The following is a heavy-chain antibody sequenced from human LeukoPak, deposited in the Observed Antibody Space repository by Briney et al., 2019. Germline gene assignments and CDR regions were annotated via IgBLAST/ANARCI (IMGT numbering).Heavy chain of an antibody. D-gene: IGHD1-1*01. Sequence: PGGSLRLFCAASGFTVSKSYMTWVRQAPGKGLEWVSLISGSGGSTYYADSVKGRFTISRDNSKNTLYLQMHSLRAEDTAVYYCAKLNDNYYYYGMDVWGQGTTVTVSS. J-gene: IGHJ6*02. CDR1: GFTVSKSY. CDR3: AKLNDNYYYYGMDV. CDR2: ISGSGGST. V-gene: IGHV3-23*01.